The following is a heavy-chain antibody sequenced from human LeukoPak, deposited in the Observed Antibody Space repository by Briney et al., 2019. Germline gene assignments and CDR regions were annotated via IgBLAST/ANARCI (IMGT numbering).Heavy chain of an antibody. J-gene: IGHJ2*01. V-gene: IGHV3-53*01. CDR1: GFSVITNY. Sequence: GGSLRLSCEGSGFSVITNYMNWVRQAPGKGLEWVSILYSGGSTYYADSVKGRFTVSRDSSKNTLYLHMNSLRAEDTAVYYCARVGDHYHWYLDVWGRGTLVTASS. CDR2: LYSGGST. D-gene: IGHD3-10*01. CDR3: ARVGDHYHWYLDV.